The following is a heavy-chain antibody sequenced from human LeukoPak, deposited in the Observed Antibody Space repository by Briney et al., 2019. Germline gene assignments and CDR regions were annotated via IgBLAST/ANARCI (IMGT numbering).Heavy chain of an antibody. J-gene: IGHJ5*02. D-gene: IGHD6-19*01. Sequence: GGSLRLSCAASGFTFSSYAVHWVRQAPGKGLEWVAVISYDGSNKYYADSVKGRFTISRDNSKNTLYLQMNSLRAEDTAVYYCARVRELAGTFNWFDPWGQGTLVTVSS. V-gene: IGHV3-30-3*01. CDR1: GFTFSSYA. CDR2: ISYDGSNK. CDR3: ARVRELAGTFNWFDP.